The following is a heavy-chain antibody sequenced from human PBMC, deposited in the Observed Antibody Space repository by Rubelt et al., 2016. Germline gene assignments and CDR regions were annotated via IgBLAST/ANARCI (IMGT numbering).Heavy chain of an antibody. CDR1: GASIRSYY. D-gene: IGHD3-22*01. J-gene: IGHJ5*02. CDR2: IYYSGTT. V-gene: IGHV4-39*06. Sequence: RVQLQQWGAGLVKPSETLSLTCTVSGASIRSYYWSWIRQPPGKGLEWIGSIYYSGTTYYNPSLKSRVTISVDTSKNQFSLKLGSATAADTAVYYCARIYYDSSAYYYGVGWFDPWGQGTLVTVSS. CDR3: ARIYYDSSAYYYGVGWFDP.